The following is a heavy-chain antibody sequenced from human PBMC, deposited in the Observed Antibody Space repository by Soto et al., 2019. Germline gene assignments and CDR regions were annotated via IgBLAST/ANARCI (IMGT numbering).Heavy chain of an antibody. Sequence: GASVKVSCKASGYTFTGYFMHWVRQAPGQGLEWMGWINTYSGDTNFAQKCQGRITMTRDTSITTAYMEVSRLRSDDTAVYYCAKNLLVTTPDGFDIWGQGTMFTVSS. J-gene: IGHJ3*02. D-gene: IGHD1-1*01. V-gene: IGHV1-2*02. CDR3: AKNLLVTTPDGFDI. CDR2: INTYSGDT. CDR1: GYTFTGYF.